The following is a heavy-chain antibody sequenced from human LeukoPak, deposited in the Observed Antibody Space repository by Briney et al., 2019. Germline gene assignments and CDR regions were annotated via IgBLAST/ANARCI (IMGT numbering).Heavy chain of an antibody. D-gene: IGHD2-15*01. CDR3: AKGCGETCYSDFDH. Sequence: SGGSLRLSCAASGFTFRNYAMGWVRQAPGKGLEWVSTISGSGGNTYYADSVQGRFTFSRDNSKNTLYLQMNSLRVEDTAVYYCAKGCGETCYSDFDHWGQGTLVTVSS. V-gene: IGHV3-23*01. J-gene: IGHJ4*02. CDR1: GFTFRNYA. CDR2: ISGSGGNT.